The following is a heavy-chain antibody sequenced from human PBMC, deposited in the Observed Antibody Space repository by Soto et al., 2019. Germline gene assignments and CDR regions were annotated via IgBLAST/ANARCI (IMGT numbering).Heavy chain of an antibody. CDR1: GFTFSGYP. CDR2: ISSSGGST. CDR3: AKGGRTSGWFD. J-gene: IGHJ4*02. Sequence: EVQLLESGGALLNPGGPLRLSVEASGFTFSGYPLSWVRKAPGKGLEWVSAISSSGGSTYHADSVKGRFTISRDNSKNTLNLQMNSLRAEDTAVYYCAKGGRTSGWFDWGQGTLVTVSS. V-gene: IGHV3-23*01. D-gene: IGHD2-2*01.